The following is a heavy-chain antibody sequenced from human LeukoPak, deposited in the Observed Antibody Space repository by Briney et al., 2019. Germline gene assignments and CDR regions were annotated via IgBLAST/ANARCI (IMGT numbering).Heavy chain of an antibody. V-gene: IGHV1-46*01. J-gene: IGHJ5*02. D-gene: IGHD3-3*01. Sequence: ASVKVSCNASGYTFTSYYMHWVRQAPGQGLEWMGIINPSGGSTSYAQKFQGRVTMTRDTSTSTVYMELSSLRSEDTAVYYCARAKYYDFWSGSKPRGWFDPWGQGTLVTVSS. CDR3: ARAKYYDFWSGSKPRGWFDP. CDR2: INPSGGST. CDR1: GYTFTSYY.